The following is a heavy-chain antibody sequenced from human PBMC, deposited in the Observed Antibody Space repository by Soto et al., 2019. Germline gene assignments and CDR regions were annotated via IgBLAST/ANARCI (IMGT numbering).Heavy chain of an antibody. V-gene: IGHV1-69*12. CDR3: ARQAGLGSSDEGWFDP. CDR2: IIPIFGTA. Sequence: QVQLVQSGAEVKKPGSSVKVSCKASGGTFSSYAISWVRQAPGQGLEWMGGIIPIFGTANYAQKFQGRVTITADESTSTAYMELSSLRSEDTAVYDCARQAGLGSSDEGWFDPWGQGTLVTVSS. D-gene: IGHD6-25*01. J-gene: IGHJ5*02. CDR1: GGTFSSYA.